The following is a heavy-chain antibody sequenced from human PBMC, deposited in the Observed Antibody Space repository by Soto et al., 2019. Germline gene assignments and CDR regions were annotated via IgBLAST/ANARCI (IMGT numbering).Heavy chain of an antibody. CDR1: GFTFDSYG. Sequence: GVSLRLSCAASGFTFDSYGMSWVRQAPGKGLEWVSGINWNGGSTGYADSVKGRFTISRDNAKNSLYLQMNSLRAEDTALYYCARFSDYYGSGSYYYYYGMDVWGQGTTVTVSS. CDR2: INWNGGST. D-gene: IGHD3-10*01. J-gene: IGHJ6*02. CDR3: ARFSDYYGSGSYYYYYGMDV. V-gene: IGHV3-20*04.